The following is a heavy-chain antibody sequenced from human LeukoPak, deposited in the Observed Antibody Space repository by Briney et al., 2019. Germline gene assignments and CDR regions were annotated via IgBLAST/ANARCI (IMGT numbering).Heavy chain of an antibody. CDR1: GGPISGYY. CDR3: ARRVYAIMRGHDYFDY. J-gene: IGHJ4*02. D-gene: IGHD2-8*01. V-gene: IGHV4-59*01. Sequence: SETLSLTCTVSGGPISGYYWNWIRQPPGKGLEWIGSIYYSGRTSFNGSLKTRITMSVDTSKNQFSLKLSSVTAADTAVYYCARRVYAIMRGHDYFDYWGQGTLVTVSS. CDR2: IYYSGRT.